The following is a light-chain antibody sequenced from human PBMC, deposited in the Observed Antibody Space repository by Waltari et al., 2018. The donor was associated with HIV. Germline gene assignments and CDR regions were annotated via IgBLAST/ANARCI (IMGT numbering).Light chain of an antibody. CDR1: QTITDN. CDR3: QHHHDWPRT. Sequence: EIVMTQSPGTLSVSPGERAILSCRASQTITDNLAGSPHKAGQAPRVLIYGPSTRASGVPARFSGGGSGTNFTLTVSGLQIEDFAFYYCQHHHDWPRTFGQGTRVEI. V-gene: IGKV3-15*01. J-gene: IGKJ1*01. CDR2: GPS.